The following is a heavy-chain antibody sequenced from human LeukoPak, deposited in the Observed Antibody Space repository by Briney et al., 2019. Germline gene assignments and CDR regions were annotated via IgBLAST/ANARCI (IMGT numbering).Heavy chain of an antibody. V-gene: IGHV4-59*12. Sequence: PSETLSLTCTVSGVSISSYYWSWIRQPPGKGLEWIGYIYYSGSTNYNPSLKSRVTISVDTSKNQFSLKLSSVTAADTAVYYCAREGVVVAASLFDYWGQGTLVTVSS. D-gene: IGHD2-15*01. J-gene: IGHJ4*02. CDR2: IYYSGST. CDR3: AREGVVVAASLFDY. CDR1: GVSISSYY.